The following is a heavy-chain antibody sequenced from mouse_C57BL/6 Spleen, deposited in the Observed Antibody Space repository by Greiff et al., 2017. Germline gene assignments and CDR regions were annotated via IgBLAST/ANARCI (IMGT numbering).Heavy chain of an antibody. CDR2: IYPGDGDT. D-gene: IGHD1-1*01. CDR3: ARSGTLDY. CDR1: GYAFSSSW. J-gene: IGHJ2*01. Sequence: QVHVKQSGPELVKPGASVKISCKASGYAFSSSWMNWVKQRPGKGLEWIGRIYPGDGDTNYNGKFKGKATLTADKSSSTAYMPLSSLTSEDSAVYFSARSGTLDYWGQGTTLTVSS. V-gene: IGHV1-82*01.